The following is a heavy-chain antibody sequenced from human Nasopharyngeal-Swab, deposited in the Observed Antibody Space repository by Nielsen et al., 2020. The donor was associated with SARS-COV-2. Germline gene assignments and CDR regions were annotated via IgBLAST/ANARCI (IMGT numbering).Heavy chain of an antibody. CDR2: IKSKTDGGAT. J-gene: IGHJ6*02. V-gene: IGHV3-15*01. D-gene: IGHD4-17*01. CDR3: TTYYGDSHSYFYYHAMDV. Sequence: GGSLRPSCAASGLTFRNAWMNWVRQVPGRGLEWVGRIKSKTDGGATDYAAPVKGRFSISRDDSKNTIYVQMNSLKTEDTAVYYCTTYYGDSHSYFYYHAMDVWGQGTTVTVSS. CDR1: GLTFRNAW.